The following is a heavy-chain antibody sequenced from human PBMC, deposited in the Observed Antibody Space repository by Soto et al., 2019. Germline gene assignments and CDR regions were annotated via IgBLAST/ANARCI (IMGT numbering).Heavy chain of an antibody. J-gene: IGHJ6*02. CDR1: GFTFDDYA. D-gene: IGHD1-26*01. V-gene: IGHV3-9*01. CDR3: VKDIGPDPLIFPTTGYYGIDV. Sequence: EVQLVESGGGLVQPGRSLRLSCAASGFTFDDYAMHWVRQAPGKGLEWVSGISWNSDTRVYADSLKGRFTISRDNAKKSLSLQMNSMRAEDTALYYCVKDIGPDPLIFPTTGYYGIDVWGQGTKVTVSS. CDR2: ISWNSDTR.